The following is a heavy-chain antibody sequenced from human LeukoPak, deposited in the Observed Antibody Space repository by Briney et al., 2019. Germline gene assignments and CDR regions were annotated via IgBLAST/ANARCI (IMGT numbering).Heavy chain of an antibody. CDR2: ISSSSSTI. CDR3: ARGDTVTTNYYYYYMDV. J-gene: IGHJ6*03. Sequence: PGGSLRLSCAASGFTFSSHSMNWVRQAPGKGLEWVSYISSSSSTIYYADSVRGRFTISRDNVKNSLYLQMNSLRAEDTAVYYCARGDTVTTNYYYYYMDVWGRGTTVTVSS. V-gene: IGHV3-48*01. CDR1: GFTFSSHS. D-gene: IGHD4-11*01.